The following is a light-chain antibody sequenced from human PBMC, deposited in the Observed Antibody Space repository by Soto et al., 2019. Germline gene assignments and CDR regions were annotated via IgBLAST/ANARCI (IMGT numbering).Light chain of an antibody. Sequence: EVALTQPPGTLSLSPGARATLSCRASQNIANDYLTWYQQKPGQAPRVLIYDASTRATGIPDRFSGSGSGTDFTLTISRLEPEDFAMYYCQQYGSSPWTFGQGTKVDIK. V-gene: IGKV3-20*01. CDR3: QQYGSSPWT. J-gene: IGKJ1*01. CDR2: DAS. CDR1: QNIANDY.